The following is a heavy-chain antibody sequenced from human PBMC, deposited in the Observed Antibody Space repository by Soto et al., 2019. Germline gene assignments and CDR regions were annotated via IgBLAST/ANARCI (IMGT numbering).Heavy chain of an antibody. D-gene: IGHD2-2*02. CDR1: GYTFTSYA. Sequence: ASVTVSCTASGYTFTSYAMRWVRQAPGQRLEWMGWINAGNGNTKYSQKFQGRVTITRDTSASTAYMELSSLRSEDTAVYYCARSYQLLYGGVYYYYGMDVWGQGTTVTVS. CDR3: ARSYQLLYGGVYYYYGMDV. V-gene: IGHV1-3*01. CDR2: INAGNGNT. J-gene: IGHJ6*02.